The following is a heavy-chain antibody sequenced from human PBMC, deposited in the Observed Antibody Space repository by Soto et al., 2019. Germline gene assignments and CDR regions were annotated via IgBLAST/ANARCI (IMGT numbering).Heavy chain of an antibody. D-gene: IGHD2-15*01. Sequence: QVQLVQSGAEVKKPGASVKVSCKASGYTFTTYGVSWVRQAPGQGLEWIGWISPYNGNPTYAKNCQGTVTKTTETSTNPVNTELRSLESADTALAYCPTDRGGLCNDPVCYSRDYLGRRPLGTASS. J-gene: IGHJ4*02. CDR3: PTDRGGLCNDPVCYSRDY. CDR2: ISPYNGNP. CDR1: GYTFTTYG. V-gene: IGHV1-18*01.